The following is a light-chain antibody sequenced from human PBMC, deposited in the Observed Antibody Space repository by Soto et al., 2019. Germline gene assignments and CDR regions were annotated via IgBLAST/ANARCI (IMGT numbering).Light chain of an antibody. J-gene: IGKJ3*01. V-gene: IGKV3-20*01. Sequence: EIVLTQSPGTLSLSPGERAALSCRASQSVRSSYLAWYQQRPGQAPRLLIYGASSRATGIPDRFTGSGSGTDFTLTISRLEPEDFAVYYCQQYGTSPIFTFGHGTKVDIK. CDR3: QQYGTSPIFT. CDR2: GAS. CDR1: QSVRSSY.